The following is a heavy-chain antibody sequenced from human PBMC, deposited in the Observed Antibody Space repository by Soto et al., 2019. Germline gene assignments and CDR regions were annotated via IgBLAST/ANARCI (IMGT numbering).Heavy chain of an antibody. CDR1: GNTFTNFG. CDR3: ARVIPGAEDWLDP. V-gene: IGHV1-18*01. CDR2: ISAYTDDP. D-gene: IGHD2-2*01. Sequence: GASVKVSCKASGNTFTNFGVTWVRQAPGQGLEWMGWISAYTDDPNYAQKFQGRVTMTIDTSTSTAYLDLRSLTSDDTAVYYCARVIPGAEDWLDPWGQGPLVTVYS. J-gene: IGHJ5*02.